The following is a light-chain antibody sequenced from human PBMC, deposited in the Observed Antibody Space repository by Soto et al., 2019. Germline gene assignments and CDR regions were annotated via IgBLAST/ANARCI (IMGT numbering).Light chain of an antibody. CDR2: EVS. CDR3: SSYTSSSLFV. V-gene: IGLV2-14*01. CDR1: SSDVGGYNY. Sequence: QSALTQPASVSGSPGQSITISCTGTSSDVGGYNYVSWYQQHPGKAPKLMIYEVSNRPSGVSNRISGSKSGNTASLTFSGLQAEDEADYYCSSYTSSSLFVFGTGTKLTVL. J-gene: IGLJ1*01.